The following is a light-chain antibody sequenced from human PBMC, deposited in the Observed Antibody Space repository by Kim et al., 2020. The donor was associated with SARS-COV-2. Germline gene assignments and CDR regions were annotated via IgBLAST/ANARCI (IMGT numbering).Light chain of an antibody. CDR1: QSVYSGY. Sequence: EVVLTQSPGTLSLSPGERATLSCRASQSVYSGYFGWYQQKPGQAPRLLIYGAPNRATGIPDRFSGSGSGTDFSLTISILEPEDFAVYYCQQYTESSFTFGQGTKLEI. V-gene: IGKV3-20*01. CDR2: GAP. CDR3: QQYTESSFT. J-gene: IGKJ2*01.